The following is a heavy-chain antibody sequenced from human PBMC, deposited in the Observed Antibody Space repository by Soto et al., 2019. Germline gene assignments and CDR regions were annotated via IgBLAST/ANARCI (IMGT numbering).Heavy chain of an antibody. D-gene: IGHD6-6*01. Sequence: SETLSLTCTVSGGSISSGGYYWSWIRQHPGKGLEWIGYIYYSGSTYYNPSPKSRVTISVDTSKNQFSLKLSPVTAADTAVYYCASDIGSSSFAHFDYWGQGTLVTVSS. V-gene: IGHV4-31*03. CDR1: GGSISSGGYY. J-gene: IGHJ4*02. CDR2: IYYSGST. CDR3: ASDIGSSSFAHFDY.